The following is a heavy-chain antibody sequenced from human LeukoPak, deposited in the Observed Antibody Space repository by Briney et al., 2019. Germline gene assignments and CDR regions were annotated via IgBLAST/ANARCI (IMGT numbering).Heavy chain of an antibody. CDR2: TYPDDSDA. Sequence: GESLKISCKGPGYTFTDYWIGWVRQMPGKGLEWMGITYPDDSDARYSPSFRGQVTISADKSISTAYLQWSSLEASDTAMYYCARLHCSGDSCYLDYWGQGTLVTVSS. CDR1: GYTFTDYW. V-gene: IGHV5-51*01. J-gene: IGHJ4*02. D-gene: IGHD2-15*01. CDR3: ARLHCSGDSCYLDY.